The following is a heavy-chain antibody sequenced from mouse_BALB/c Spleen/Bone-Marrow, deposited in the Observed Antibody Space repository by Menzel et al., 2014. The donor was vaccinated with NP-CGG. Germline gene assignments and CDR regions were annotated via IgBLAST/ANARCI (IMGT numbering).Heavy chain of an antibody. V-gene: IGHV5-9-3*01. Sequence: EVKVVDSGGGLVSPGGSLKLSCAASGFTFSNYAMSWVRQTPEKRLEWVATVSSGGSFTYYPDSVKGRFTISRDSAKNTLYLQMSSLRSEDTAMYYCARHGDNYDFDYWGQGTTLTVSS. D-gene: IGHD1-3*01. CDR2: VSSGGSFT. CDR1: GFTFSNYA. J-gene: IGHJ2*01. CDR3: ARHGDNYDFDY.